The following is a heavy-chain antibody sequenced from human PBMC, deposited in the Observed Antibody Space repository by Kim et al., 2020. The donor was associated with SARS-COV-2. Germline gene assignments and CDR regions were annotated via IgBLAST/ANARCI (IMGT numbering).Heavy chain of an antibody. V-gene: IGHV4-34*01. Sequence: SETLSLTCAVYGGSFSGYYWSWIRQPPGKGLEWIGEINHSGSTNYNPSLKSRVTISVDTSKNQFSLKLSSVTAADTAVYYCASATAYYGSGSHSVYFDY. D-gene: IGHD3-10*01. CDR3: ASATAYYGSGSHSVYFDY. J-gene: IGHJ4*01. CDR1: GGSFSGYY. CDR2: INHSGST.